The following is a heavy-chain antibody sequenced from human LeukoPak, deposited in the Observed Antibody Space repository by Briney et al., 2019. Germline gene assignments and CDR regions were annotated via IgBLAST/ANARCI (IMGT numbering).Heavy chain of an antibody. J-gene: IGHJ6*03. CDR2: ISSSGSTI. Sequence: PGGSLRLSCVASGFTFSTYGMSWVRQAPGKGLEWVTDISSSGSTIYYADSVKGRFTISRDNAKNSLYLQMNSLRAEDTAVYYCARGSVRGYYYYMDVWGKGTTVTISS. V-gene: IGHV3-48*04. D-gene: IGHD6-6*01. CDR3: ARGSVRGYYYYMDV. CDR1: GFTFSTYG.